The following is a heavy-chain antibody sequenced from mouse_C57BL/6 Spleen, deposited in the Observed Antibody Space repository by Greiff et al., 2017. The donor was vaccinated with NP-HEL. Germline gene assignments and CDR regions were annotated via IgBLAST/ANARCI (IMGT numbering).Heavy chain of an antibody. CDR2: INPNNGGT. V-gene: IGHV1-26*01. D-gene: IGHD2-14*01. J-gene: IGHJ4*01. CDR3: ARIEYERAMDY. Sequence: EVQLQQSGPELVKPGASVKISCKASGYTFTDYYMNWVKQSHGKSLEWIGDINPNNGGTSYNQKLKGKATLAVDKSSSTAYMELRSLTSEDSAVYYCARIEYERAMDYWGQGTSVTVSS. CDR1: GYTFTDYY.